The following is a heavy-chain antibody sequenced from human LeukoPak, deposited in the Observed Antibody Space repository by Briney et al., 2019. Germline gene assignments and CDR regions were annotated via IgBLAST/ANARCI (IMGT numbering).Heavy chain of an antibody. V-gene: IGHV3-30*02. CDR3: ARGSSANYQTLIDY. CDR1: GFTFSSYG. J-gene: IGHJ4*02. CDR2: IRYDGSNK. Sequence: GGSLRLSCAASGFTFSSYGMHWVRQAPGKGLEWVAFIRYDGSNKYYADSVKGRFTISRDNAKNSLYLQMNSLRAEDTAVYYCARGSSANYQTLIDYWGQGTLVTVSS. D-gene: IGHD5-24*01.